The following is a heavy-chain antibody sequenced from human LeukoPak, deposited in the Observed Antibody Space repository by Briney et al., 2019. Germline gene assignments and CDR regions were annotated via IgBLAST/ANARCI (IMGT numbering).Heavy chain of an antibody. J-gene: IGHJ4*02. D-gene: IGHD4-17*01. Sequence: SGGSLRLSCAASGFSVSRNYMSSVRRAPGKGLEWVSIIYSDGSTHYADSVKGRFTISRDNSKNTLYLQMNSLRAEDTAVYYCAKDIGESPYGDHEFGFDYWGQGTLVTVSS. CDR2: IYSDGST. CDR1: GFSVSRNY. V-gene: IGHV3-53*01. CDR3: AKDIGESPYGDHEFGFDY.